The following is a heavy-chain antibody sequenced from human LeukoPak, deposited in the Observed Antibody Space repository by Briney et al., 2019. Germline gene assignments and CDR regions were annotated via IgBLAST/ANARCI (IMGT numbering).Heavy chain of an antibody. J-gene: IGHJ4*02. CDR3: ARDSSSSLDYSYFDY. CDR1: GGSISSYY. CDR2: IYYSGST. D-gene: IGHD6-6*01. Sequence: PSEILSLTCTVSGGSISSYYWSWIRQPPGKGLEWIGYIYYSGSTNYNPSLKSRVTISVDTSKNQFSLKLSSVTAADTAMYYCARDSSSSLDYSYFDYWGQGTLVTVSS. V-gene: IGHV4-59*01.